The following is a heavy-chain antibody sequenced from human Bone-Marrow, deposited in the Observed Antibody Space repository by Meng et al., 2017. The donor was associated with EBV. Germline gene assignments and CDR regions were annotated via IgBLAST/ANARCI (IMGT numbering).Heavy chain of an antibody. J-gene: IGHJ4*02. D-gene: IGHD6-13*01. Sequence: QVRLVHAGVEVKKPGASVKVSCKASGYTCTGYYMHWVRQAPGQGLEWMGRINPNSGDTNYAQKFQGRVTMTRDTSISTAYMELSRLRSDDTAVYYCARAKAAAAGTLIDYWGQGTLVTVSS. CDR2: INPNSGDT. CDR3: ARAKAAAAGTLIDY. CDR1: GYTCTGYY. V-gene: IGHV1-2*06.